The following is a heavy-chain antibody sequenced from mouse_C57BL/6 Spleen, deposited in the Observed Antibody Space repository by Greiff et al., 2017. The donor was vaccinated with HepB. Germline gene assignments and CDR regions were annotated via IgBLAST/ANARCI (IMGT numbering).Heavy chain of an antibody. CDR2: IDPSDSYT. Sequence: QVHVKQPGAELVKPGASVKLSCKASGYTFTSYWMQWVKQRPGQGLEWIGEIDPSDSYTNYNQKFKGKATLTVDTSSSTAYMQLSSLTSEDSAVYYCARSYYGSSLAYWGQGTLVTVSA. CDR1: GYTFTSYW. D-gene: IGHD1-1*01. J-gene: IGHJ3*01. V-gene: IGHV1-50*01. CDR3: ARSYYGSSLAY.